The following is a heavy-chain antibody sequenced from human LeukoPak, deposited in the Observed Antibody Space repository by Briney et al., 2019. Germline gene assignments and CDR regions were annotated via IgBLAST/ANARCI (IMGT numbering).Heavy chain of an antibody. J-gene: IGHJ4*02. CDR2: IFYSETT. V-gene: IGHV4-59*01. Sequence: PSETLSLTCSVSGGSISSYYGSWIRQPPGMGLEWIGYIFYSETTNYNPSRKGRVTISVDTSKNQFSLRLTSVTAADTAVYYCARGWHGSGSPLDYCGRGSVLAASS. CDR3: ARGWHGSGSPLDY. D-gene: IGHD3-10*01. CDR1: GGSISSYY.